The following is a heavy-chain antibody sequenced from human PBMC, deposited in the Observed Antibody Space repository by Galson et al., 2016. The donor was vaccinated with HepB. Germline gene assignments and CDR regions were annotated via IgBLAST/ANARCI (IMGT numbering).Heavy chain of an antibody. CDR3: AKDRGLRTKRNYVAL. D-gene: IGHD4-17*01. V-gene: IGHV3-30*18. Sequence: SLRLSCAASGFTFSDYGMHWVRQAPGKGLEWVAIISHEGWERYYADSVKGRFTISRDYSKQTVFLEMNSLTVEETAVYYCAKDRGLRTKRNYVALWGQGTLVTVSS. J-gene: IGHJ4*02. CDR2: ISHEGWER. CDR1: GFTFSDYG.